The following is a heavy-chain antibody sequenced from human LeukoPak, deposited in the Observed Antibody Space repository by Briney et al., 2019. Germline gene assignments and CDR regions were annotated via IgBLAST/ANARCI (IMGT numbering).Heavy chain of an antibody. CDR3: AREGDYGNSNWFDP. D-gene: IGHD4-17*01. CDR2: IYHSGST. V-gene: IGHV4-38-2*02. CDR1: GYSISSGYY. Sequence: SETLSPTCTVSGYSISSGYYWGWIRQPPGKGLEWIGSIYHSGSTYYNPSLKSRVTISVDTSKNQFSLKLSSVTAADTAVYYCAREGDYGNSNWFDPWGQGTLVTVSS. J-gene: IGHJ5*02.